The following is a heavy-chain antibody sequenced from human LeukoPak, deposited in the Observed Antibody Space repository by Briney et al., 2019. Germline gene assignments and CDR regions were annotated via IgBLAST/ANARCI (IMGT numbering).Heavy chain of an antibody. CDR3: AKDRAGATFFDY. V-gene: IGHV3-30*18. Sequence: GGSLRLSCAAPGFTFSSYGMHWVRQAPGKGLEWVAVISYDGSNKYYADSVKGRFTISRDNSKNTLYLQMNSLRAEDTAVYYCAKDRAGATFFDYWGQGTLVTVSS. J-gene: IGHJ4*02. CDR2: ISYDGSNK. CDR1: GFTFSSYG. D-gene: IGHD1-26*01.